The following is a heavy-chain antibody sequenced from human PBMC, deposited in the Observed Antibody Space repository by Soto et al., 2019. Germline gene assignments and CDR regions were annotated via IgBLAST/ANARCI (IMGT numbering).Heavy chain of an antibody. V-gene: IGHV3-15*01. CDR2: IKSKTDGGTT. D-gene: IGHD1-7*01. Sequence: EVQLVESGGGLVKPGGSLRLSCAASGFTFSNAWMSWVRQAPGKGLEWVGRIKSKTDGGTTDYAAPVKGRFTISRDDSKNTLYLQMNSLKPDDTAVYYCTTDGNTLEPPVPFGMDVWGQGNTVPVSS. CDR1: GFTFSNAW. CDR3: TTDGNTLEPPVPFGMDV. J-gene: IGHJ6*02.